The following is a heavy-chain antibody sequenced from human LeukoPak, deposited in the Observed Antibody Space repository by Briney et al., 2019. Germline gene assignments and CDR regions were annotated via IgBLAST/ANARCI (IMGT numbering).Heavy chain of an antibody. CDR1: GYSISSGYY. CDR2: IYHSGST. J-gene: IGHJ4*02. Sequence: SETLSLTCTVSGYSISSGYYWGWIRQPPGKGLEWIGSIYHSGSTYYNPSLKSRVTISVDTSKNQFSLKLSSVTAANTAVYYCARDFPMVRGVTPSDYYWGQGTLVTVSS. CDR3: ARDFPMVRGVTPSDYY. D-gene: IGHD3-10*01. V-gene: IGHV4-38-2*02.